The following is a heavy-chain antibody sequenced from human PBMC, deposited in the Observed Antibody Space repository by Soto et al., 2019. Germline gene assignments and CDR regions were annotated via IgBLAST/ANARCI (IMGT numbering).Heavy chain of an antibody. CDR2: IKQDGRAK. Sequence: GGSLRLSCAASGFTFSSAWMTWVRQAPGAGLEWVANIKQDGRAKNYVDSVKGRFTISRDNAKNSLYLQMNSLRAEDTAVYYCARDGGWNRFDLWGQGTLVTVSS. CDR3: ARDGGWNRFDL. V-gene: IGHV3-7*01. D-gene: IGHD3-16*01. J-gene: IGHJ5*02. CDR1: GFTFSSAW.